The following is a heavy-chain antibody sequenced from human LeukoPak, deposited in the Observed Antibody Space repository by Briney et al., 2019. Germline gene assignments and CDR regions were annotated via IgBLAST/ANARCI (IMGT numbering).Heavy chain of an antibody. V-gene: IGHV1-18*01. CDR2: INAYNGDT. CDR1: NYSFTSYG. Sequence: ASVKVSCKASNYSFTSYGISWVRQAPGQGLEWMAWINAYNGDTNYAQKLQGRVTLTSETSTSTAYMELRSLRSDDTAVYYCARDGSGVWFDYWGQGTLVTVSS. J-gene: IGHJ4*02. D-gene: IGHD3-10*01. CDR3: ARDGSGVWFDY.